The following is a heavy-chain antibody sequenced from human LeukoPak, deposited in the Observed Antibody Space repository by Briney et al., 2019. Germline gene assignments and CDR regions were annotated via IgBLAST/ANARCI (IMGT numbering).Heavy chain of an antibody. V-gene: IGHV4-34*01. Sequence: EPSGTLSLTCAVYGGSLSDYPWTWIRQPPGKGLEWIGQINVGGGTKYNPSLNSRVTMSLDTSKNQFSLKLTSVSAADTAVYYCARGAPGYWGQGTLVTGSS. J-gene: IGHJ4*02. CDR1: GGSLSDYP. CDR2: INVGGGT. CDR3: ARGAPGY.